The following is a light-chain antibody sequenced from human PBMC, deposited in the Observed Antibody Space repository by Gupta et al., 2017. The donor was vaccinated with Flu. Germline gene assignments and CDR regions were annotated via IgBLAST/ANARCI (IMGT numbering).Light chain of an antibody. V-gene: IGLV2-23*01. CDR2: EGS. CDR1: SSDIGNFNL. J-gene: IGLJ1*01. CDR3: CSYAGGNTLAYV. Sequence: QSALTQPASVSGSPGQSITISCTGSSSDIGNFNLVSWYQQHPGKAPKVIMYEGSRRPPGVSFRCSGSKSGNTASLAISGLQPEDEADYYCCSYAGGNTLAYVFGTGTKVTVL.